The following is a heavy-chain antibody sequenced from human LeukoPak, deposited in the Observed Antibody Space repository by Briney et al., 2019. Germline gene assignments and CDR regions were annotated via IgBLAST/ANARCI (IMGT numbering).Heavy chain of an antibody. CDR2: IYSGGST. Sequence: GGSLRLSCAASGFTVSSNYMSWVRQAPGKGLEWVSVIYSGGSTYYADSVKGRFTISRDNSKNTLYLQMNSLRSEDTAVYYCARGTGTTSVDAFDIWGQGTMVTVSS. V-gene: IGHV3-53*05. CDR3: ARGTGTTSVDAFDI. J-gene: IGHJ3*02. CDR1: GFTVSSNY. D-gene: IGHD1-1*01.